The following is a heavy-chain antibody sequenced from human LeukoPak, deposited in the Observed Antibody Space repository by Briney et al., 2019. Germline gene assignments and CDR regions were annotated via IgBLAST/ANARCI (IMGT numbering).Heavy chain of an antibody. Sequence: SETLSLTCTVSGGSISSYYWSWIRQPAGKGLEWIGRIYTSGSTNYNPSLKSRVSMSVDTSKNQFSLKLSSVTAADTAVYYCARGFGYYDSSGFDYWGQGTLVTVSS. CDR1: GGSISSYY. J-gene: IGHJ4*02. D-gene: IGHD3-22*01. V-gene: IGHV4-4*07. CDR2: IYTSGST. CDR3: ARGFGYYDSSGFDY.